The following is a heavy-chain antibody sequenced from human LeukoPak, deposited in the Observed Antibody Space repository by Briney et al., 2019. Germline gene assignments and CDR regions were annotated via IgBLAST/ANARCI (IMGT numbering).Heavy chain of an antibody. CDR2: ISGSGGST. CDR3: ARASFYTGYDRGFGY. CDR1: GFTFSSYA. J-gene: IGHJ4*02. V-gene: IGHV3-23*01. D-gene: IGHD5-12*01. Sequence: GGSLRLSCAASGFTFSSYAMSWVRQAPGKGLEWVSAISGSGGSTYYADSVKGGFTISRDNSKNTLYLQMGSLRGEDTAVYSCARASFYTGYDRGFGYWGQGTLVTVSS.